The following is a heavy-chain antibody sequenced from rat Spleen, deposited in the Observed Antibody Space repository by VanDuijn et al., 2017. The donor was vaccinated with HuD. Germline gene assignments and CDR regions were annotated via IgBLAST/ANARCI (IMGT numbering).Heavy chain of an antibody. D-gene: IGHD1-4*01. V-gene: IGHV5-31*01. J-gene: IGHJ4*01. CDR1: GFTFNNYW. CDR2: IINTGGST. CDR3: GRLPGYNPYYYLMDA. Sequence: EVQLVESGGGLVQPGRSLRLSCVASGFTFNNYWMTWIRQAPGKGLEWVASIINTGGSTYYPDSVKGRFTISRDNAKSTLYLQMNSLRSEDTATYYCGRLPGYNPYYYLMDAWGQGVMVTVSS.